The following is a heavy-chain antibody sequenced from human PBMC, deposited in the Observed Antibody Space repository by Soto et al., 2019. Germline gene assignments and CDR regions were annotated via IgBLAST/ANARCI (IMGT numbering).Heavy chain of an antibody. V-gene: IGHV4-34*01. J-gene: IGHJ5*02. CDR1: GGSFSGYY. CDR3: ARGRYVYYYGSGSPNWFDP. CDR2: INHSGST. D-gene: IGHD3-10*01. Sequence: PSETLSLTCAVYGGSFSGYYWSWIRQPPGKGLEWIGEINHSGSTNYNPSLKSRVTISVDTSKNQFSLKLSSVTAADTAVYYCARGRYVYYYGSGSPNWFDPWGQGTLDTVSS.